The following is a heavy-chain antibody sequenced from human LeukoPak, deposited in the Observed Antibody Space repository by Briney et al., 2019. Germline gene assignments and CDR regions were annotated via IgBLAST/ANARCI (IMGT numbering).Heavy chain of an antibody. D-gene: IGHD6-19*01. Sequence: PGRSLRLSCEASGFTFSGFGMHWVRQSPGKGLEWVAVISYDGSNQYYADSVKGRFTISRDNSKNTLFMQMNSLRAEDTAVYYCAKDKSIAVAGTNDYFDYWGQGTPVTVSS. CDR1: GFTFSGFG. J-gene: IGHJ4*02. CDR2: ISYDGSNQ. V-gene: IGHV3-30*18. CDR3: AKDKSIAVAGTNDYFDY.